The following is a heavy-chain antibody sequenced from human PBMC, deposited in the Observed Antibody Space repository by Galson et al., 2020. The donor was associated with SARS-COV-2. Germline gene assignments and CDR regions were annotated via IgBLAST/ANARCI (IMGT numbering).Heavy chain of an antibody. J-gene: IGHJ4*02. Sequence: SETLSLTCAVYGGSFSGYYWSWIRQPPGKGLEWIGEINSSGSTNYNPSLKSRVTISVDTSKNHFSLKLSSVTAADTAVYYGAREENCCLVVTATRMGYFDYWGRGTLATVSS. V-gene: IGHV4-34*01. CDR3: AREENCCLVVTATRMGYFDY. D-gene: IGHD2-21*02. CDR2: INSSGST. CDR1: GGSFSGYY.